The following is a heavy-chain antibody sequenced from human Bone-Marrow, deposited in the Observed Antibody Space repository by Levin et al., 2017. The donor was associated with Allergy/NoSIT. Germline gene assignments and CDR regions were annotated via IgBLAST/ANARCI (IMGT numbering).Heavy chain of an antibody. V-gene: IGHV3-30*04. CDR3: ATAGHTSGYADAFEF. CDR1: GSTFSSYV. J-gene: IGHJ3*01. D-gene: IGHD3-22*01. Sequence: PGGSLRLSCAASGSTFSSYVMHWVRQAPGKGLEWVAVIAHDESSESYAESVRGRFTISKDNSKKTLYLQMNSLRDEDTAVYYCATAGHTSGYADAFEFWGQGTMVTVSS. CDR2: IAHDESSE.